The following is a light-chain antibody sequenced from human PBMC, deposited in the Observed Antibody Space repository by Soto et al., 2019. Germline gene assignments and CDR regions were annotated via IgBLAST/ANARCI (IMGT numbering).Light chain of an antibody. CDR3: SSYTSSSTYV. CDR2: EVS. CDR1: NSDVGGYNF. J-gene: IGLJ1*01. V-gene: IGLV2-14*01. Sequence: QSALTQPASVSGSPGQSITISCTGPNSDVGGYNFVSWYQQYPGKAPKLMIYEVSNRPSGVSNRFSGSKSGNTASLTISGLQAEDEADYYCSSYTSSSTYVFGTGTKLTVL.